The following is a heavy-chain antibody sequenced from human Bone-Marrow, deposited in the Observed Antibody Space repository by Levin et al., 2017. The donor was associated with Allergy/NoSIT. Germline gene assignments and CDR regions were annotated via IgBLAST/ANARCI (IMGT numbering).Heavy chain of an antibody. V-gene: IGHV1-46*01. CDR2: INPSVGST. J-gene: IGHJ4*02. D-gene: IGHD6-19*01. CDR3: ARGLNGWDFDY. Sequence: GASVKVSCKTSGYTFTTYHMHWVRQAPGQRLEWMGIINPSVGSTGYAQKFQGRVTVTSDTSTRTVYMELSSLRSEDTAVYYCARGLNGWDFDYWGQGTLVTVSS. CDR1: GYTFTTYH.